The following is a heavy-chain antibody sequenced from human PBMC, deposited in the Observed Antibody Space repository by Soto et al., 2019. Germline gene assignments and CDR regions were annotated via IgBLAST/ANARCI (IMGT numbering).Heavy chain of an antibody. Sequence: SGPTLVNPTQTLTLTCTFSGFSLSTSAVGVGWIRQPPGKALEWLAFIYWDDDKRYSPSLKSSLTLTKDTSKNQVVLAMTNMDPVDTATYYCAHLVVAGLTYYCDSWGQGTLVTVSS. J-gene: IGHJ4*02. D-gene: IGHD2-15*01. CDR2: IYWDDDK. CDR1: GFSLSTSAVG. V-gene: IGHV2-5*02. CDR3: AHLVVAGLTYYCDS.